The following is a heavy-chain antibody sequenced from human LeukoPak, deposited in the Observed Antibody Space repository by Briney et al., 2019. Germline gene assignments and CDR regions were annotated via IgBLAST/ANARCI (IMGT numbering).Heavy chain of an antibody. CDR3: ARDGPYNWNPYAFDI. CDR1: GGSISSYC. V-gene: IGHV4-59*12. Sequence: TASETLSLTCTVSGGSISSYCWSWIRQPPGKGLEWIGYIYYSGSTNYNPSLKSRVTISVDTSKNQFSLKLSSVTAADTAVYYCARDGPYNWNPYAFDIWGQGTMVTVSS. D-gene: IGHD1-20*01. CDR2: IYYSGST. J-gene: IGHJ3*02.